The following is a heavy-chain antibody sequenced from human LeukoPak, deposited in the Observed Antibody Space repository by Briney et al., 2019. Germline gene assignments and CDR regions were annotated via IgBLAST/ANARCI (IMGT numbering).Heavy chain of an antibody. V-gene: IGHV3-7*01. CDR2: IKQDGSEK. J-gene: IGHJ4*02. Sequence: GGSLRPSCAASGFTFSSYWMSWVRQAPGKGLEWVANIKQDGSEKYYVDSVKGRFTISRDNAKNSLYLQMNSLRAEDTAVYYCARETATKNYAYGAQGPLATVS. CDR1: GFTFSSYW. CDR3: ARETATKNYAY. D-gene: IGHD5-12*01.